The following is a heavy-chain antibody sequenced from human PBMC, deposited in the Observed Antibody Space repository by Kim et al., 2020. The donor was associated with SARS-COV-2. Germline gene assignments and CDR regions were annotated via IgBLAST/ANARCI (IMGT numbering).Heavy chain of an antibody. Sequence: SETLSLTCTVSGGSISSYYWSWIRQPPGKGLEWIGYIYYSGSTNYNPSLKSRVTISVDTSKNQFSLKLSSVTAADTAVYYCARAHSGYYYLADYWGQGTLVTVSS. J-gene: IGHJ4*02. CDR2: IYYSGST. D-gene: IGHD3-22*01. CDR3: ARAHSGYYYLADY. CDR1: GGSISSYY. V-gene: IGHV4-59*01.